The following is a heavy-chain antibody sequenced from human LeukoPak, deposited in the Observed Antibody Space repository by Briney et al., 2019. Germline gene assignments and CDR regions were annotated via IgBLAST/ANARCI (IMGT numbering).Heavy chain of an antibody. CDR1: GGSISSGSYY. V-gene: IGHV4-61*02. CDR3: ARLVVSTWYHEVLLGRDY. Sequence: SQTLSLTCTVSGGSISSGSYYWSWIRQPAGKGLEWIGRIYTSGSTNYNPSLKSRVTISVDTSKNQFSLKLSSVTAADTAVYYCARLVVSTWYHEVLLGRDYWGQGTLVTVSS. CDR2: IYTSGST. D-gene: IGHD6-13*01. J-gene: IGHJ4*02.